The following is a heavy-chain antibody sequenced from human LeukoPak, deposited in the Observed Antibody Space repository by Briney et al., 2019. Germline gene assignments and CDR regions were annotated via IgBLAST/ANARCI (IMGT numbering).Heavy chain of an antibody. Sequence: SETLSLTCTVSGGSFSRSYWSWIRQPAGKGLEWIGRMYPSGSTNYNPSLKSRLSLSADKSKNLLSLKLSSVTAADTAVYYCARDSNYDDYIVSDSWGQGTPVTVSS. D-gene: IGHD4-17*01. J-gene: IGHJ5*01. V-gene: IGHV4-4*07. CDR3: ARDSNYDDYIVSDS. CDR2: MYPSGST. CDR1: GGSFSRSY.